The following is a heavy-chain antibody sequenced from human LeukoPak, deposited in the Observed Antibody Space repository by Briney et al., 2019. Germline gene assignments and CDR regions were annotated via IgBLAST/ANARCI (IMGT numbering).Heavy chain of an antibody. CDR2: ISYDGSNK. Sequence: GGSLRLSCAASGFTFSSYGMHWVRQAPGKGLEWVAVISYDGSNKYYADSAKGRFTISRDNSKNTLYLQMNSLRAEDTAVYYCAKEDYDILTGLIGFDYWGQGTLVTVSS. D-gene: IGHD3-9*01. V-gene: IGHV3-30*18. J-gene: IGHJ4*02. CDR3: AKEDYDILTGLIGFDY. CDR1: GFTFSSYG.